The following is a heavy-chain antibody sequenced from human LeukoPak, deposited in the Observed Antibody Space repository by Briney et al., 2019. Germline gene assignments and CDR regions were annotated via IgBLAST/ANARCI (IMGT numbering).Heavy chain of an antibody. J-gene: IGHJ4*02. CDR3: ARDRGQDDPIDI. CDR1: GFTLRSYG. CDR2: IWHDGSVL. Sequence: GRSLRLSCAASGFTLRSYGMHWVRQAPGEGLEWVAVIWHDGSVLDYSESVKGRFTFSRDNRKNTLYLQMDSLRVEDTAVYYCARDRGQDDPIDIWGQGTLVTVSS. V-gene: IGHV3-33*01. D-gene: IGHD3-10*01.